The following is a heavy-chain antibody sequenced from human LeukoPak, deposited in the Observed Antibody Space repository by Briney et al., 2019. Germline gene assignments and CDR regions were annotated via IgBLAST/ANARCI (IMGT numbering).Heavy chain of an antibody. CDR2: FDPEDGET. J-gene: IGHJ1*01. V-gene: IGHV1-24*01. CDR3: ARDIAATGTWGYFQH. Sequence: ASVKVSCKVSGYTLTELSMHWVRQAPGKGLEWMGGFDPEDGETIYAQKFQGRVTMTEDTSTDTAYMELSSLRSEDTAVYYCARDIAATGTWGYFQHWGQGTLVTVSS. D-gene: IGHD6-13*01. CDR1: GYTLTELS.